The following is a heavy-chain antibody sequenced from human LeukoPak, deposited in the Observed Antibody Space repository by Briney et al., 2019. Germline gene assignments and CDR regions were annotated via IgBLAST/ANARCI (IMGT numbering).Heavy chain of an antibody. CDR1: GYTFTSYY. CDR2: INPSGGST. Sequence: ASVKVSCKASGYTFTSYYMYWVRQAPGQGLEWMGIINPSGGSTSYAQKFQGRVTMTRDTSTSTVYMELSSLRSEDTAVYYCARGAQPRDYDFWSGYYTGSYGMDVWGQGTTVTVSS. J-gene: IGHJ6*02. V-gene: IGHV1-46*01. D-gene: IGHD3-3*01. CDR3: ARGAQPRDYDFWSGYYTGSYGMDV.